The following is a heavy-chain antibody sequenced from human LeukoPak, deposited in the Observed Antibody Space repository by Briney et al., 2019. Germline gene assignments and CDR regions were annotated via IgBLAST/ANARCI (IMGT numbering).Heavy chain of an antibody. D-gene: IGHD4-23*01. J-gene: IGHJ4*02. CDR3: ARNGGNSAPFDY. V-gene: IGHV1-8*03. CDR2: MNPNSGNA. Sequence: ASVKVSCKASGYTFTNYDFNWVRRATGQGLEWMGWMNPNSGNAGYAQKFQGRVSFTRNTSITTAYMELSSLRSEDTAVYYCARNGGNSAPFDYWGQGTLVTVSS. CDR1: GYTFTNYD.